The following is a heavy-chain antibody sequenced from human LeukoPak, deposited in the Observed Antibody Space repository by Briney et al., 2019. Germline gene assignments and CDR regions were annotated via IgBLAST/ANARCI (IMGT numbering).Heavy chain of an antibody. CDR1: GGTFSSYA. J-gene: IGHJ3*02. D-gene: IGHD1-26*01. CDR3: ARVGVYSGSYYLSLTPDHDAFDI. Sequence: SVKVSCKASGGTFSSYAISWVRQAPGQGLEWMGGIIPIIGTANYAQKFQGRVTITADESTSTAYMELSSLRSEDTAVYYCARVGVYSGSYYLSLTPDHDAFDIWGQGTMVTVSS. CDR2: IIPIIGTA. V-gene: IGHV1-69*13.